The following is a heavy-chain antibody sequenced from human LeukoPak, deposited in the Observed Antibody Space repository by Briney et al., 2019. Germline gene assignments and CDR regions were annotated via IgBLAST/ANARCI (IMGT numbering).Heavy chain of an antibody. J-gene: IGHJ4*02. CDR3: ARGGPIYCSGDSCYPGDY. D-gene: IGHD2-15*01. Sequence: GGSLRLSCAASGFTFSSYAMSWVRQAPGKGLEWVSAISGSGGSTYYADSVKGRFTISRDNARNTLYLQMNSLRAEDTTVYYCARGGPIYCSGDSCYPGDYWGQGTLVTVSS. CDR2: ISGSGGST. CDR1: GFTFSSYA. V-gene: IGHV3-23*01.